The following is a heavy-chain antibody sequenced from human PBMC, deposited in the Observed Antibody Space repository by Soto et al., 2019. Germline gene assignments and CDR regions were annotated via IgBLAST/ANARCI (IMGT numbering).Heavy chain of an antibody. Sequence: QVHLVQSGAEVKKPGASVKVSCKGSGYTFTTYGITWVRQAPGQGLEWMGWISAHNGNTNYAQKLQGRVTVTRDTSTSTAYMELRSLRSDDTAVYYCSRGRYGDYWGQGALVTVSS. D-gene: IGHD1-1*01. CDR3: SRGRYGDY. CDR2: ISAHNGNT. J-gene: IGHJ4*02. V-gene: IGHV1-18*01. CDR1: GYTFTTYG.